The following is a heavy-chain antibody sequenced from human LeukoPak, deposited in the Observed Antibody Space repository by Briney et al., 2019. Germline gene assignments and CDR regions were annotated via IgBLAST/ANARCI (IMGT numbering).Heavy chain of an antibody. D-gene: IGHD3-22*01. J-gene: IGHJ4*02. CDR1: GYTFTGYY. Sequence: ASVKVSCKASGYTFTGYYMHWVRQAPGQGLEWMGWINPNSGGTNYAQKFQGRVTMTRDTSISTVYMELSSLRSEDTAVYYCARDFHGYFGRYDSSGYLDYWGQGTLVTVSS. V-gene: IGHV1-2*02. CDR3: ARDFHGYFGRYDSSGYLDY. CDR2: INPNSGGT.